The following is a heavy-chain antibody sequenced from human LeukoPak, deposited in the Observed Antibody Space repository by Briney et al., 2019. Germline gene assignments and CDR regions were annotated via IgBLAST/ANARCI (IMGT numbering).Heavy chain of an antibody. Sequence: SETLSLTCAVSGGSISGYFWSWIRQPPGKGLEWIGYIHYSGSTNYNPSLNSRVTISVDTSKNQFSLRLSSVTAADTAVYYCARYGITIVRGGKYYFDSWGQGTLVTVSS. CDR1: GGSISGYF. CDR2: IHYSGST. V-gene: IGHV4-59*08. CDR3: ARYGITIVRGGKYYFDS. D-gene: IGHD3-10*01. J-gene: IGHJ4*02.